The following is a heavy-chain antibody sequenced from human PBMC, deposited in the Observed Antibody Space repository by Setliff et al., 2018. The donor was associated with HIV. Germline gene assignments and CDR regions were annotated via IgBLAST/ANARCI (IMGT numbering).Heavy chain of an antibody. CDR3: TRHVDSGTYMDV. CDR1: GGSIINHF. J-gene: IGHJ6*03. CDR2: IYYSGSA. D-gene: IGHD5-18*01. V-gene: IGHV4-59*11. Sequence: PSETLSLTCTVSGGSIINHFWSWIRLPPGKGLEWIGYIYYSGSADYNRSLKSRVTISVDTSKNQFSLKLSSVTAADTAVYYCTRHVDSGTYMDVWGRGTTVTVSS.